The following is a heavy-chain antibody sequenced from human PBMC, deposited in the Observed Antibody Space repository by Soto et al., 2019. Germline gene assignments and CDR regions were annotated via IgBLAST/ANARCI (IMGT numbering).Heavy chain of an antibody. CDR3: ARDGLSSGWYRGNWFDP. D-gene: IGHD6-19*01. Sequence: ASVKVSCKASGYTCNSYGISWVRQAPGQGLEWMGWISAYNGNTNYAQKLQGRVTMTTDTSTSTAYMELRSLRSDDTAVYYCARDGLSSGWYRGNWFDPWGQGTLVTVSS. CDR1: GYTCNSYG. CDR2: ISAYNGNT. V-gene: IGHV1-18*01. J-gene: IGHJ5*02.